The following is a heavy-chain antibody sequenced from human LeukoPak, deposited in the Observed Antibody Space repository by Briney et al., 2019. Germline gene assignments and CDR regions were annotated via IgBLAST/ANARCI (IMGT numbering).Heavy chain of an antibody. CDR2: IVGSGGTT. J-gene: IGHJ3*02. CDR3: AKRFVDIVVVPAARRGRAFDI. V-gene: IGHV3-23*01. Sequence: PGGSLRLSCEASGFTFSSYAMSWVRQAPGKGLEWVSAIVGSGGTTYYADSVKGRFTISRDNSKNTLYLQMNSLRAEDTAVYYCAKRFVDIVVVPAARRGRAFDIWGQGTMVTVSS. CDR1: GFTFSSYA. D-gene: IGHD2-2*03.